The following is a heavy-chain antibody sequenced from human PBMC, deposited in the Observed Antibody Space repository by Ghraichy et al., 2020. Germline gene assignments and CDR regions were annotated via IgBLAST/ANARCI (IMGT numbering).Heavy chain of an antibody. CDR1: GGSISSGGYY. D-gene: IGHD3-10*01. Sequence: SETLSLTCTVSGGSISSGGYYWSWIRQHPGKGLEWIGYIYYSGSTYYNPSLKSRVTISVDTSKNQFSLKLSSVTAADTAVYYCARDNYYGSGSYYSVFDLWGRGTLVTVSS. CDR2: IYYSGST. V-gene: IGHV4-31*03. J-gene: IGHJ2*01. CDR3: ARDNYYGSGSYYSVFDL.